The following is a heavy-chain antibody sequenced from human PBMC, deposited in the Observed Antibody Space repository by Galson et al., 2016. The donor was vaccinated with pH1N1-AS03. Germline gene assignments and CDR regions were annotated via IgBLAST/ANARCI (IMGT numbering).Heavy chain of an antibody. CDR3: SHCLSQVEGTVRFDP. D-gene: IGHD2-8*02. Sequence: PALVKPTQTLTLTCTFSEFSLTTSGVSVAWIRQPPGKALEWLALIYWDDDKRYSPSLKNRLTITKDSFRNKVVLSMTNMGPVDTAIYYCSHCLSQVEGTVRFDPWGQGNLVTVSS. V-gene: IGHV2-5*02. CDR1: EFSLTTSGVS. J-gene: IGHJ5*02. CDR2: IYWDDDK.